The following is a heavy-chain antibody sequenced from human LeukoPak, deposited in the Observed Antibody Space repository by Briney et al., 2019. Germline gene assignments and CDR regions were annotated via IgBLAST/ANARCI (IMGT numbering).Heavy chain of an antibody. Sequence: GVSLRLSCAASGFTFYDYAMHWVRQAPGKGLEWVSLISGDGGSTYYADSVRGRFTISRDNSKNSLYLQMDSLRTEDTAFYYCAKEIDTLGTNAFDIWGQGTMVTVSS. J-gene: IGHJ3*02. D-gene: IGHD2-15*01. V-gene: IGHV3-43*02. CDR1: GFTFYDYA. CDR2: ISGDGGST. CDR3: AKEIDTLGTNAFDI.